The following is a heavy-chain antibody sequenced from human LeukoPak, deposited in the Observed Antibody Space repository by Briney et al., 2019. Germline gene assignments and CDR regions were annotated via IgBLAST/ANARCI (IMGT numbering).Heavy chain of an antibody. J-gene: IGHJ4*02. D-gene: IGHD2-2*01. CDR2: IYTSGST. CDR3: ARQIENCSSTSCPYFDY. CDR1: GGSISSYY. V-gene: IGHV4-4*09. Sequence: PSETLSLTCTVSGGSISSYYWSWIRQPPGKGLEWIGYIYTSGSTNYNPSLKSRVTISVDTSKNQFSLKLSSVTAADTAVYYCARQIENCSSTSCPYFDYWGQGTLVTVSS.